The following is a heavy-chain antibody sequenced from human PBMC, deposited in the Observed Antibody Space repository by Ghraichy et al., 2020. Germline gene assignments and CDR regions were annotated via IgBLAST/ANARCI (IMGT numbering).Heavy chain of an antibody. D-gene: IGHD6-6*01. CDR3: ANLWGTEMGYSSSSGVFDYYYYGMDV. CDR2: IRYDGSNK. V-gene: IGHV3-30*02. CDR1: GFTFSSYG. J-gene: IGHJ6*02. Sequence: GGSLRLSCAASGFTFSSYGMHWVRQAPGKGLEWVAFIRYDGSNKYYADSVKGRFTISRDNSKNTLYLQMNSLRAEDTAVYYCANLWGTEMGYSSSSGVFDYYYYGMDVWGQGTTVTVSS.